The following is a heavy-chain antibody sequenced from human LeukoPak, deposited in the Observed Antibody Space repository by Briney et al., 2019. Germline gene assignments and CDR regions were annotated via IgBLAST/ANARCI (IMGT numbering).Heavy chain of an antibody. Sequence: GGSLRLXCAASGFTFSSYAMSWVRQAPGKGLEWVPAISGSGGSTYYADSAKGRFTISRDNSKNTLYLQMNSLRAEDTAVYYCAKDKLGYCSGGSCPLPSFDYWGQRTLVTVSS. V-gene: IGHV3-23*01. J-gene: IGHJ4*02. CDR3: AKDKLGYCSGGSCPLPSFDY. D-gene: IGHD2-15*01. CDR2: ISGSGGST. CDR1: GFTFSSYA.